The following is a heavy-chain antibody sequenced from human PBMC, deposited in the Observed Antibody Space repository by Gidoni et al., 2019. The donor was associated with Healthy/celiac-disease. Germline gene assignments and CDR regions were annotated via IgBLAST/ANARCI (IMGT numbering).Heavy chain of an antibody. V-gene: IGHV4-30-4*01. J-gene: IGHJ4*02. D-gene: IGHD4-17*01. CDR3: ASGGYGDYDY. Sequence: QLQLQESGPGLVKPSQTLSLTCTVSGASISSGDYYWSWIRQPPGKGLAWIGYIYYSGSTYYNPSSQSRVTISVDTSKNQCSLKRSSVTAADTAVYYCASGGYGDYDYWGQGTLVTVSS. CDR1: GASISSGDYY. CDR2: IYYSGST.